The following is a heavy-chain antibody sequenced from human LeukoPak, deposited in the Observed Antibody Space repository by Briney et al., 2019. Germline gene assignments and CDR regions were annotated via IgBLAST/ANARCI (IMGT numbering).Heavy chain of an antibody. CDR2: MNPNSGNT. CDR1: GYTFTSYD. Sequence: ASVKVSCKASGYTFTSYDINWVRQATGQGLEWMGWMNPNSGNTGYAQKFQGRVTMTRNTSISTAYMELSSLRSEDTAVYYCARGQTSSGWYVYYYGMDVWGQGTTVTVSS. D-gene: IGHD6-19*01. CDR3: ARGQTSSGWYVYYYGMDV. J-gene: IGHJ6*02. V-gene: IGHV1-8*01.